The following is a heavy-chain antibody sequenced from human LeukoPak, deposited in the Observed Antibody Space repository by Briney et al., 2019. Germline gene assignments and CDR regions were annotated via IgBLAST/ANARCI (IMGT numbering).Heavy chain of an antibody. CDR3: ARASCNWNDGGYYFDY. D-gene: IGHD1-20*01. CDR1: GGSISSSSYY. J-gene: IGHJ4*02. V-gene: IGHV4-39*07. Sequence: SETLSLTCTVSGGSISSSSYYWGWIRQPPGKGLEWIGNIYYSGSTYYNPSLKSRVTISVDTSKNQFSLKLSSVTAADTAVYYCARASCNWNDGGYYFDYWGQGTLVTVSS. CDR2: IYYSGST.